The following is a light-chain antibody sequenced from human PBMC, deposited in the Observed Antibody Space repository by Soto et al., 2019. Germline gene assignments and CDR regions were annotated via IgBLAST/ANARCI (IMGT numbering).Light chain of an antibody. V-gene: IGKV3-20*01. J-gene: IGKJ2*01. CDR2: DAS. CDR1: QTVTSSC. Sequence: EIVLTQSPGTLSLSPGEGATLSCRASQTVTSSCLAWHQQRPGQAPRLLIYDASNRAADIPDRFSGSGSGTDFTLTISRLEPEDFAVYFCQQCGSSPVTFGQGTKLEIK. CDR3: QQCGSSPVT.